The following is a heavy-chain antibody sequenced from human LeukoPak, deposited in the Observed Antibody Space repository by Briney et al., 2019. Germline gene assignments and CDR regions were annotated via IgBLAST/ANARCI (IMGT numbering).Heavy chain of an antibody. J-gene: IGHJ4*02. Sequence: PGGSLRLSCAASGFTFDDYGMSWVRQAPGKGLEWVSGINWNGGSTGYADSVKGRFTISRDNAKNSLYLQMNSLRAEDTALYYCARDGDYYDSSGYHAHPDCWGQGTLVTVSS. D-gene: IGHD3-22*01. CDR3: ARDGDYYDSSGYHAHPDC. CDR1: GFTFDDYG. V-gene: IGHV3-20*04. CDR2: INWNGGST.